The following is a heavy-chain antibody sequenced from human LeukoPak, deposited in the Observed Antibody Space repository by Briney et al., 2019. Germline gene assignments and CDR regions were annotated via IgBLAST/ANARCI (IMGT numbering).Heavy chain of an antibody. D-gene: IGHD3-22*01. Sequence: ASVKVSCKASGYTFTSYGISWVRQAPGQGLEWMGWISAYNGNTNYAQKLQGRVTMTTDTSTSTAYMELRSPRSDDTAVYYCARASYYDSSGYYYFDYWGQGTLVTVSS. CDR2: ISAYNGNT. CDR3: ARASYYDSSGYYYFDY. CDR1: GYTFTSYG. J-gene: IGHJ4*02. V-gene: IGHV1-18*01.